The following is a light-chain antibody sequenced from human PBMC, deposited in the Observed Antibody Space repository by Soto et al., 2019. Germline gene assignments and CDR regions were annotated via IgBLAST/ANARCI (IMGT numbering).Light chain of an antibody. CDR1: QSVSSK. V-gene: IGKV3-15*01. CDR2: GAS. CDR3: QEYNNWHPIT. Sequence: EIVMTQSPDTLSVSPGERATLSCRASQSVSSKLAWYQQKPGQAPRLLIYGASTRATGIPARFSGSGSGTEFTLTISSLQSEDFAVYYCQEYNNWHPITFGGGTKVDIK. J-gene: IGKJ4*01.